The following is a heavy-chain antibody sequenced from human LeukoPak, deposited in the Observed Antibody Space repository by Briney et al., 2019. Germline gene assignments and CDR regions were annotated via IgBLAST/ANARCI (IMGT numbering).Heavy chain of an antibody. CDR1: GGSISSHY. V-gene: IGHV4-59*11. J-gene: IGHJ6*03. D-gene: IGHD5-18*01. CDR3: ARDRSGYSYGKDRKYYYYYYYMDV. Sequence: SETLSLTCTVSGGSISSHYWSWIRQPPGKGLEWIGYIYYRGSTNYNPSLKSRVTISVDTSKNQFSLKLSSVTAADTAVYYCARDRSGYSYGKDRKYYYYYYYMDVWGKGTTVTVSS. CDR2: IYYRGST.